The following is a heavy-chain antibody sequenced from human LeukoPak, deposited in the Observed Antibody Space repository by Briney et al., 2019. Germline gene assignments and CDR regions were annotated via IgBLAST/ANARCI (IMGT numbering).Heavy chain of an antibody. J-gene: IGHJ5*02. CDR1: GYTFTGYY. D-gene: IGHD3-3*01. CDR2: INPNSGGT. CDR3: ARATLRFLEWLSNWFDP. V-gene: IGHV1-2*02. Sequence: ASVKVSCKASGYTFTGYYMHWVRQAPGQGLEWMGWINPNSGGTNYAQKFQGRVTMTRDTSISTAYMELSRLRSDDTAVCYCARATLRFLEWLSNWFDPWGQGTLVTVSS.